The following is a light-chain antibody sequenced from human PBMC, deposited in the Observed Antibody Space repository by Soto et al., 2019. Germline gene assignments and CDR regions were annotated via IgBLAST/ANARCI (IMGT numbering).Light chain of an antibody. Sequence: VMTQSPTTLSVSPGERATLSCRASHSVVSNLAWYQQNPGQAPRLLIYGASTRATGVPARFSGGGSATQFTLTISSLQSEDFGFYYCQQYKQWPVAFGGGTKVDIK. CDR2: GAS. J-gene: IGKJ4*01. CDR1: HSVVSN. CDR3: QQYKQWPVA. V-gene: IGKV3-15*01.